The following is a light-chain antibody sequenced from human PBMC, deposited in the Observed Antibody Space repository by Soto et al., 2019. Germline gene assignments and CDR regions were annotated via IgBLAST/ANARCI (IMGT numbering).Light chain of an antibody. CDR3: HQRLRT. Sequence: EIVLTQSPATLSLSPGERATLSCRASQSVSSYLAWYQQKRGQAPRLLIYDASNRAAGVPVRFSGSGSGTDFTLAISSLEPEDFAVYYCHQRLRTFGQGTKLEIK. V-gene: IGKV3-11*01. CDR1: QSVSSY. J-gene: IGKJ2*01. CDR2: DAS.